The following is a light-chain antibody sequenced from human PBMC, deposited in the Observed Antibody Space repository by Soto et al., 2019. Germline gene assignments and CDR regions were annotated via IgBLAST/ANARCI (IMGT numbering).Light chain of an antibody. CDR2: DAS. J-gene: IGKJ1*01. V-gene: IGKV1-27*01. Sequence: DIQMTQSPSSLSASVGARATITCRASQGISNYLVCYQQKTRKVPNLLIYDASSLQSGDPSRFSGSGAGTDFTLTISSVQPEDVATYYCQKYNCAPWTFGQGTKVEIK. CDR1: QGISNY. CDR3: QKYNCAPWT.